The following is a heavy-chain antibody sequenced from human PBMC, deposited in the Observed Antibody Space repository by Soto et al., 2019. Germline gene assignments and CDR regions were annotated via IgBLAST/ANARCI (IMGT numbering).Heavy chain of an antibody. J-gene: IGHJ4*02. CDR2: FIPILGIA. Sequence: QVQLVQSGAEVKKPGSSVKVSCKASGGTFSSYTISWVRQAPGQGLEWMGRFIPILGIANYAQKFQGRVTITADKSTSTAYMELSSLRSEDTAVYYCAGGICSSTSCYAGDYWGQGTLVTVSS. D-gene: IGHD2-2*01. V-gene: IGHV1-69*02. CDR1: GGTFSSYT. CDR3: AGGICSSTSCYAGDY.